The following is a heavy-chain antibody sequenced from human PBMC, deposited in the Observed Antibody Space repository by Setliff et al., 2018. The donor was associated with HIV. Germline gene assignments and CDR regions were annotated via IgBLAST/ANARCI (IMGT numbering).Heavy chain of an antibody. CDR3: ARVGRYSASFGNWFDP. V-gene: IGHV4-31*03. CDR2: IYYSGST. CDR1: GGSISSGGHY. Sequence: LSLTCTVSGGSISSGGHYWSWIRQHPGKGLEWIGYIYYSGSTYYNPSLKSRVTMSVDTSKHQFSLKLSSVTAADTAVYYCARVGRYSASFGNWFDPWGQGTLVTVS. J-gene: IGHJ5*02. D-gene: IGHD6-6*01.